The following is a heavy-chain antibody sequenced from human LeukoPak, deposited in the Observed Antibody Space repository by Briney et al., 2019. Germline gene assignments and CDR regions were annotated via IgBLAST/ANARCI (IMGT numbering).Heavy chain of an antibody. Sequence: PSETLSLTCTVSGDSISSGFWSWIRQPPGKGLEWIGYLYYSGSTSYNPSLKSRVTISVDTSKNHFSLKLSSVTAADTAVYYCARILVVATDYFDYWGQGALVTVSS. J-gene: IGHJ4*02. CDR1: GDSISSGF. V-gene: IGHV4-59*01. CDR3: ARILVVATDYFDY. D-gene: IGHD1-26*01. CDR2: LYYSGST.